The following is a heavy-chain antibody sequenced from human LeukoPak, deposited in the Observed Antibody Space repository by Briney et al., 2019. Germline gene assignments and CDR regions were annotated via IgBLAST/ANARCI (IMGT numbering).Heavy chain of an antibody. CDR3: ARQYLTVGASQFDY. CDR1: GYRFTSYW. V-gene: IGHV5-51*01. D-gene: IGHD1-26*01. CDR2: IYPGDSDT. J-gene: IGHJ4*02. Sequence: GESLKISCKGSGYRFTSYWIGWVRQIPGKGLEWMGIIYPGDSDTRYSPSFQGQVTISADKSISTAYLQWSSLKASDTAMYYCARQYLTVGASQFDYRGQGTLVTVSS.